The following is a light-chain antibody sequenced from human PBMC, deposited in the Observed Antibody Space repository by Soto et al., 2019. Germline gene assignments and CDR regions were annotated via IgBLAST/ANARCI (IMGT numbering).Light chain of an antibody. CDR3: ETWGSDIWV. Sequence: QPVLTQSSSASASLGSSVNLTCTLTSGSSDDLIAWHQQQPGKAPRYIMKVEGSGNYKRGSGVPDRFSGSSSGADRYLTISNLQPEDEADYYCETWGSDIWVFGGGTKVTVL. CDR1: SGSSDDL. V-gene: IGLV4-60*03. CDR2: VEGSGNY. J-gene: IGLJ3*02.